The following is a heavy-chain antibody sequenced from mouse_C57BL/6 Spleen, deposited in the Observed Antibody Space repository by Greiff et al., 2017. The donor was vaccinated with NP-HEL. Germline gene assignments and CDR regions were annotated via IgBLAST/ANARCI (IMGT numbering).Heavy chain of an antibody. J-gene: IGHJ4*01. D-gene: IGHD2-5*01. CDR2: IRNKANGYTT. V-gene: IGHV7-3*01. CDR1: GFTFTDYY. CDR3: ARSSSNYYYAMDY. Sequence: DVMLVESGGGLVQPGGSLSLSCAASGFTFTDYYMSWVRQPPGKALEWLGFIRNKANGYTTEYSASVKGRFTISRDNSQSILYLQMNALRAEDSATYYCARSSSNYYYAMDYWGQGTSVTVSS.